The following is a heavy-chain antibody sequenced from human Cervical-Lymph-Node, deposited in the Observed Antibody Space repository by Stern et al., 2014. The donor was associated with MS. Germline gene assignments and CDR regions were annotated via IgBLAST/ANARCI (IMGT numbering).Heavy chain of an antibody. CDR3: AKAAVTTASFDS. J-gene: IGHJ4*02. CDR1: GGTFTSYA. Sequence: VQLGQSGAEVKKPGSSVKVSCKASGGTFTSYAFNWVRQAPGQGLEWMGGIIPILDTPNFAQNFQGRLTITADESTSTAYMELSSLESEDTAVYYCAKAAVTTASFDSWGQGTLVTVSS. D-gene: IGHD4-17*01. CDR2: IIPILDTP. V-gene: IGHV1-69*01.